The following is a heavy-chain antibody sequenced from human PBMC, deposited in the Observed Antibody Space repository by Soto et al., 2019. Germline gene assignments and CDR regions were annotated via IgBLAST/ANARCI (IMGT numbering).Heavy chain of an antibody. J-gene: IGHJ6*02. CDR3: ARDGDGRMTTNPYYYNGMDV. D-gene: IGHD4-4*01. CDR1: GGSPGSYY. Sequence: PSETLSLTSTVTGGSPGSYYWTWIRQPPGKGLEWIGYVFYTGRANYNASLKSRVSISLDTSNYQFSLKLSSVTAADTAVYYCARDGDGRMTTNPYYYNGMDVWGPGTTVTVSS. CDR2: VFYTGRA. V-gene: IGHV4-59*01.